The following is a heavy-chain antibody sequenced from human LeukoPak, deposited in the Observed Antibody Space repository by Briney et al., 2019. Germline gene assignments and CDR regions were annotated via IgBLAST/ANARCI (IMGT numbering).Heavy chain of an antibody. CDR1: GGSISSYY. Sequence: PSETLSLTCTVSGGSISSYYWSWIRQPPGKGLVWIGYIYYSGSTNYNPSLKSRVTISVDTSKKQFSLKLRSVTAADTAMYYCARHEEWELLPGRWFDPWGQGTLVTVSS. D-gene: IGHD1-26*01. J-gene: IGHJ5*02. V-gene: IGHV4-59*08. CDR3: ARHEEWELLPGRWFDP. CDR2: IYYSGST.